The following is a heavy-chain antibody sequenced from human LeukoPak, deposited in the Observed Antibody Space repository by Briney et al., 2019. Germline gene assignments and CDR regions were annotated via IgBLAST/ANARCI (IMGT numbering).Heavy chain of an antibody. V-gene: IGHV3-48*01. Sequence: GGSLRLSCAASGFTFSSYSMNWVRQAPGKGLEWVSYISSSSSTIYYADSVKGRFTISRDNAKNSLYLQMNSLRAEDTAVYYCARETIGLRLGGRWFDPWGQGTLVTVSS. CDR2: ISSSSSTI. J-gene: IGHJ5*02. CDR1: GFTFSSYS. CDR3: ARETIGLRLGGRWFDP. D-gene: IGHD5/OR15-5a*01.